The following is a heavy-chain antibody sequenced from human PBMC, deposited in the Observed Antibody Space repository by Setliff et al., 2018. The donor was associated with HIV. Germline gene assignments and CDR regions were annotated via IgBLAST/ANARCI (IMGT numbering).Heavy chain of an antibody. Sequence: PSETLSLTCTVTGGSISSGGFYWTWIRQHPGKGLEWIGYIYTTGSTNYNPSLNSRVTMSVDTSKNQFSLRLTSVTAADTAVYFCARLRITMIMMLNYFDYWGQGTLVTVSS. V-gene: IGHV4-61*08. CDR1: GGSISSGGFY. D-gene: IGHD3-22*01. J-gene: IGHJ4*02. CDR2: IYTTGST. CDR3: ARLRITMIMMLNYFDY.